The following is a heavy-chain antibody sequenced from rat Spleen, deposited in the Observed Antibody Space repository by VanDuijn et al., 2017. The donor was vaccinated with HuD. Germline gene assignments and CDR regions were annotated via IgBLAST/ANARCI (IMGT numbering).Heavy chain of an antibody. Sequence: QVQLKESGPGLVQPSQTLSLTCTVSGFSLTSYNVHWVRQPPGKGLEWMGVIWNTGGTRYNSALKSRLSITKDTSKSQVLLKMNSLQPEDTGTYYCARHLREASGVMDAWGQGASVTVSS. CDR3: ARHLREASGVMDA. J-gene: IGHJ4*01. CDR1: GFSLTSYN. D-gene: IGHD4-3*01. CDR2: IWNTGGT. V-gene: IGHV2-41*01.